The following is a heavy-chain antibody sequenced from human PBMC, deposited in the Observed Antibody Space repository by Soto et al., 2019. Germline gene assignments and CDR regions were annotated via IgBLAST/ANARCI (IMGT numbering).Heavy chain of an antibody. V-gene: IGHV1-46*01. CDR2: INPNGGAT. D-gene: IGHD7-27*01. CDR1: GCTFTTYY. J-gene: IGHJ4*02. Sequence: GASVKVSCKASGCTFTTYYIHWVRQAPGQGLEWMGIINPNGGATSYAQNFQGRVTMTGDTSTSTVYMELSSLRSEDTAMYYCARALTEFDYWGPGTLVTVSS. CDR3: ARALTEFDY.